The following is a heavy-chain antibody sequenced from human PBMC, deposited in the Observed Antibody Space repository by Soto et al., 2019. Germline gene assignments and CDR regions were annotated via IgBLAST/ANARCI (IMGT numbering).Heavy chain of an antibody. D-gene: IGHD1-26*01. CDR1: GFTFSSYS. CDR2: ISSSSSYI. V-gene: IGHV3-21*01. Sequence: EVQLVESGGGLVKPGGSLRLSCAASGFTFSSYSMNWVRQAPGKGLEWVSSISSSSSYIYYADSVKGRSTISRENAKNSLYLQMNSLRAEDTAVYYCARAGDAVQCELHPYYYYYYGMDVWGQATTVTVSS. CDR3: ARAGDAVQCELHPYYYYYYGMDV. J-gene: IGHJ6*02.